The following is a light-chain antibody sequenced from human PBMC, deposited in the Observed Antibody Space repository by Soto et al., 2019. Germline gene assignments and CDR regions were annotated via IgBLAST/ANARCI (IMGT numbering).Light chain of an antibody. CDR2: DAS. CDR3: QQRSNWQIT. Sequence: EIVLTQSPATLSSSPGETATLSCRASQYVGSRLAWYQQKPGQAPRLLIYDASNRVTGIPARFRGSGSGTDFTLTISSLGPDDFAVYYCQQRSNWQITFGQGTRLEIK. J-gene: IGKJ5*01. CDR1: QYVGSR. V-gene: IGKV3-11*01.